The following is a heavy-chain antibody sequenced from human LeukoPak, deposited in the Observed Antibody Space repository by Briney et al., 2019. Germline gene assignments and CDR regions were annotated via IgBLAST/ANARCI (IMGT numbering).Heavy chain of an antibody. CDR1: GFTFSSYA. V-gene: IGHV3-23*01. J-gene: IGHJ4*02. D-gene: IGHD5-18*01. CDR3: AKEVDTAMYFDY. CDR2: IRATGDIT. Sequence: GVLRLSCAASGFTFSSYAMSWVRQAPGKGLEWVSGIRATGDITDYADSVKGRFTISRDNSKNTLYLQMNSLRAEDTAVYYCAKEVDTAMYFDYWGQGTLVTVSS.